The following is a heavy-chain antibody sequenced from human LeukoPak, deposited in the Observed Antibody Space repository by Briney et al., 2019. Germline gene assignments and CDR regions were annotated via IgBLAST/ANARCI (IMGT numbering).Heavy chain of an antibody. Sequence: VGSLRLSCAASGFTFSTYWMHWVRQAPGEGLLWVSHINTDGSSTNYADSVKGRFTISRDNAENTLYLQMNSLRVDDTAVYYCVRDQSVAGPTTADYWGQGTLVTVSA. J-gene: IGHJ4*02. CDR2: INTDGSST. CDR3: VRDQSVAGPTTADY. CDR1: GFTFSTYW. V-gene: IGHV3-74*01. D-gene: IGHD1-26*01.